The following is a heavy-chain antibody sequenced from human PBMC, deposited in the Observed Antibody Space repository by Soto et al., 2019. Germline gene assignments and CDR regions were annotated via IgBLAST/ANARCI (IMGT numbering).Heavy chain of an antibody. Sequence: QVQLQESGPGQVKSSETLSLTCTVSGGSMTSYYWSWIRKSAGKGLEWIGRMYISGLTNYNPSLASRVTMSVDTSKNQFARRLSSVTAADTAVYYCVRDKGSYQETWFDPWGQGILGSVS. D-gene: IGHD3-16*02. V-gene: IGHV4-4*07. CDR2: MYISGLT. J-gene: IGHJ5*02. CDR3: VRDKGSYQETWFDP. CDR1: GGSMTSYY.